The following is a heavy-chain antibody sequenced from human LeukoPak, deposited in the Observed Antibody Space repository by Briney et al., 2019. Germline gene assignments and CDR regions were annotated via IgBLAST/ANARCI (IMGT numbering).Heavy chain of an antibody. CDR3: ARDRQVPPPYYYYMDV. CDR1: GFTFISYS. J-gene: IGHJ6*03. CDR2: ISSSSCYI. V-gene: IGHV3-21*01. Sequence: PGGSLRLSCAASGFTFISYSMNWVRQAPGKGLEWVSSISSSSCYIYYADSVKGRFTISRDNAKNSMYLQMNSLRAEETAVYYCARDRQVPPPYYYYMDVWGKGTTVTVPS.